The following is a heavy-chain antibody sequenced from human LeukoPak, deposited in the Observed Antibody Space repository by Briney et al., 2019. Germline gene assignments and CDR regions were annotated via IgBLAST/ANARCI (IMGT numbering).Heavy chain of an antibody. CDR2: ISSSGSTI. D-gene: IGHD6-6*01. J-gene: IGHJ4*02. CDR1: GFTFRDYD. V-gene: IGHV3-11*01. CDR3: AREAEQLAVFDY. Sequence: GGSLRLSCAASGFTFRDYDMSWVRQAPGKGLEWVSYISSSGSTIYYADSVKGRFTISRDNAKNSLYLQMNSLRAEDTAVYYCAREAEQLAVFDYWGQGTLVTVSS.